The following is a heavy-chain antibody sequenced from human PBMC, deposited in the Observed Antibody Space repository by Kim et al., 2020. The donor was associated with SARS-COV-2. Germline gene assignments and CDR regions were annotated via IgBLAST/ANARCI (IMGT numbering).Heavy chain of an antibody. CDR1: GGSFSGYY. CDR2: INHSGST. D-gene: IGHD6-19*01. Sequence: SETLSLTCAVYGGSFSGYYWSWIRQPPGKGLEWIGEINHSGSTNYNPSLKSRVTISVDTSKNQFSLKLSSVTAADTAVYYCARSYSSGWYGGYFDYWGQG. V-gene: IGHV4-34*01. CDR3: ARSYSSGWYGGYFDY. J-gene: IGHJ4*02.